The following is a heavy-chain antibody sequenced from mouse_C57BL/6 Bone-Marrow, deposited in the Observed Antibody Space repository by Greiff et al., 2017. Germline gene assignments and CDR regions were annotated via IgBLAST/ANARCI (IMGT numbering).Heavy chain of an antibody. Sequence: QVQLQQSGTELMKPGASVKLSCKATGYTFTGYWIEWVKQRPGHGLEWIGDILPGSGSTNYNEKFKGKATFTADKSSNTAYMQLSSLTTEDSAMYYCARGLLRSYWYFDVWGTGTTVTVSS. CDR1: GYTFTGYW. CDR2: ILPGSGST. D-gene: IGHD1-1*01. V-gene: IGHV1-9*01. CDR3: ARGLLRSYWYFDV. J-gene: IGHJ1*03.